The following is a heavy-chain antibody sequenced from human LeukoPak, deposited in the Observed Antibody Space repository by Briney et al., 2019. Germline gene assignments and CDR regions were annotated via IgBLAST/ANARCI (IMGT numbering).Heavy chain of an antibody. D-gene: IGHD3-22*01. V-gene: IGHV4-30-4*01. Sequence: SGTLSLTCTVSGGSISSGDYYWSWIRQPPGKGLEWIGYIYYSGSTYYNPSLKSRVTISVDTSKNQFSLKLSSVTAADTAVYYCARDRARLLRPHYYYGMDVWGQGTTVTVSS. CDR2: IYYSGST. J-gene: IGHJ6*02. CDR3: ARDRARLLRPHYYYGMDV. CDR1: GGSISSGDYY.